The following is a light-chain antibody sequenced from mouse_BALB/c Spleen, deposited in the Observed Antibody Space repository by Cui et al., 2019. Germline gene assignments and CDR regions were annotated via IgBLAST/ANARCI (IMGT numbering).Light chain of an antibody. CDR2: HGT. J-gene: IGKJ5*01. CDR3: VQYAQFPLT. CDR1: QGISSN. Sequence: DILMTKSPSSMSVSLGETVSITCHASQGISSNIGWLQQKPGKSFKGLIYHGTNLEDGVPSRFSGSGSGADYSLTISSLESEDFADYYCVQYAQFPLTFGAGTKLELK. V-gene: IGKV14-100*01.